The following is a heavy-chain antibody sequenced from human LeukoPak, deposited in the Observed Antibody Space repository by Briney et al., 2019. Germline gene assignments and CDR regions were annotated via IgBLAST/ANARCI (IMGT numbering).Heavy chain of an antibody. J-gene: IGHJ4*02. CDR3: AKPESRYSSSWYYLDY. CDR1: GFTFNNYG. V-gene: IGHV3-23*01. Sequence: GGSLRLSCAASGFTFNNYGMSWVRQAPGKGLEWVSSISGSGGNTYYADSVKGRFTISRDNSKNTLYLQMNSLRAEDTAVYYCAKPESRYSSSWYYLDYWGQGTLVTVSS. CDR2: ISGSGGNT. D-gene: IGHD6-13*01.